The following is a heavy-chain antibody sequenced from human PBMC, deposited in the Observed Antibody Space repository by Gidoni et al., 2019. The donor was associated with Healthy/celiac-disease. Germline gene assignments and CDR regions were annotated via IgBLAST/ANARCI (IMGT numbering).Heavy chain of an antibody. Sequence: EVQLVESGGGLVQPGGSLRLSCAASGLTFSSYWRSWVRQAPGKGLEGVANIKQDGSEKDYVDSVKGRFTISRDNAKNSLYLQMNSLRAEDTAVYYCAREEVRGVIDYWGQGTLVTVSS. J-gene: IGHJ4*02. D-gene: IGHD3-10*01. V-gene: IGHV3-7*01. CDR3: AREEVRGVIDY. CDR1: GLTFSSYW. CDR2: IKQDGSEK.